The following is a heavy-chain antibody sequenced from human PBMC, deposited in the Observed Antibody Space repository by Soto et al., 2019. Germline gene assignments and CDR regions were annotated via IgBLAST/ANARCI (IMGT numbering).Heavy chain of an antibody. CDR2: IIPIFGTA. V-gene: IGHV1-69*01. D-gene: IGHD3-22*01. CDR3: ARDYYDSSGYYDLYYYYYGMDV. Sequence: QVQLVQSGAEVKKPGSSVKVSCKASGGTLSGYAISWVRQAPGQGLEWMGGIIPIFGTANYAQKFQGRVTITADESTSTAYMELSSLRSEDTAVYYCARDYYDSSGYYDLYYYYYGMDVWGQGTTVTVSS. CDR1: GGTLSGYA. J-gene: IGHJ6*02.